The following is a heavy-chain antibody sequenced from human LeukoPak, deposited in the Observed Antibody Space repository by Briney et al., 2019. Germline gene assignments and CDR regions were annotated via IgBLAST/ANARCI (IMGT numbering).Heavy chain of an antibody. CDR2: ISRSSDHI. CDR3: ARPYDTRGYFPDY. V-gene: IGHV3-21*01. D-gene: IGHD3-22*01. Sequence: GGSLRLSGAASGFTFSSYAMNWVRQAPGEGLEWVSSISRSSDHIFYADSMKGRFTISRDNAKNSLYLQMNSLGAEDTAVYYCARPYDTRGYFPDYWGQGTLVTVSS. CDR1: GFTFSSYA. J-gene: IGHJ4*02.